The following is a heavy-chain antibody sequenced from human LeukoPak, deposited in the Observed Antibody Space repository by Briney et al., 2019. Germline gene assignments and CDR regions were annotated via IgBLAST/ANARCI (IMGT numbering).Heavy chain of an antibody. D-gene: IGHD5-24*01. CDR3: ATVPKRWLQLPHFDY. V-gene: IGHV1-18*01. Sequence: ASVKVSCKTSGYTFTTYGISWVRQAPGQGLEWVGWISAYNGNTNYAQKLQGRVTMTTDASTSTAYMELRSLRSDDTAVYYCATVPKRWLQLPHFDYWGQGTLVTVS. CDR1: GYTFTTYG. CDR2: ISAYNGNT. J-gene: IGHJ4*02.